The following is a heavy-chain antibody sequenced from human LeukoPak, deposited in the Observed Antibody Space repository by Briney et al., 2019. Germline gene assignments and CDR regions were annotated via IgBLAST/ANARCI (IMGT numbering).Heavy chain of an antibody. J-gene: IGHJ4*02. V-gene: IGHV4-39*01. D-gene: IGHD3-22*01. Sequence: PSETLSLTCTVSGGSISSSSYYWGWIRQPPGKGLEWIGSIYYSGSTYYNPSLKSRVTISVDTSKNQFSLKLSSVTAADTAVYYCARHRYYDSSGYCFWLFDYWGQGTLVTVSS. CDR2: IYYSGST. CDR1: GGSISSSSYY. CDR3: ARHRYYDSSGYCFWLFDY.